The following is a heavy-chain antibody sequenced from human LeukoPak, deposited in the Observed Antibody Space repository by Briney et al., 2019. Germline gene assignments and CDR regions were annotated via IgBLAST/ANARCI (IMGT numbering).Heavy chain of an antibody. Sequence: AETLSLTCAVYGGSFIGHFWSWIRQPPGTGLEWIWEINHRGSTKYNPSLKGRVTISIDTSKIQFSLKLSSVTAADTAVYYCVRGRRVSGWSTQGIYHSYVMDVWAQGTTVTVSS. V-gene: IGHV4-34*01. J-gene: IGHJ6*02. CDR1: GGSFIGHF. CDR2: INHRGST. CDR3: VRGRRVSGWSTQGIYHSYVMDV. D-gene: IGHD6-19*01.